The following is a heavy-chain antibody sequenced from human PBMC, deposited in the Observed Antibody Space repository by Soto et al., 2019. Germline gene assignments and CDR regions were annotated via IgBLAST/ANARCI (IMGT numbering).Heavy chain of an antibody. J-gene: IGHJ4*02. D-gene: IGHD3-9*01. CDR3: AREIAATGFHF. CDR2: IVPVFGSA. Sequence: QVQLVQSGAEVKKPGSSVKVSCETSGGDFKNYGISWVRQAPGQGLEWMGGIVPVFGSAKYGQIYQGRLTFTADEGTSTTYMELSGLKPEDTAVYYCAREIAATGFHFWGQGTLVMVSS. V-gene: IGHV1-69*12. CDR1: GGDFKNYG.